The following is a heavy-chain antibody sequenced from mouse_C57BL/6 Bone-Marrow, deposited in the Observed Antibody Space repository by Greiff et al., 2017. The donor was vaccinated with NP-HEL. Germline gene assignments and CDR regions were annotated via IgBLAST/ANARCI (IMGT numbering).Heavy chain of an antibody. Sequence: VQLQQPGAELVKPGASVKLSCKASGYTFTSYWMHWVKQRPGQGLEWIGMIHPNSGSTNYNEKFKSKATLTVDKSSSTAYMQLSSLTSEDSAVYYCARELRRPGAMDYWGQGTSVTVSS. CDR2: IHPNSGST. J-gene: IGHJ4*01. V-gene: IGHV1-64*01. CDR3: ARELRRPGAMDY. CDR1: GYTFTSYW. D-gene: IGHD1-1*01.